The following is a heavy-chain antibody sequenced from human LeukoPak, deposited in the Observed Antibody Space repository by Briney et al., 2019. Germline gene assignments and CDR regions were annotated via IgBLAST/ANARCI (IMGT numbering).Heavy chain of an antibody. CDR2: ISSSSSYI. D-gene: IGHD2-15*01. CDR3: ANGWSPDY. J-gene: IGHJ4*02. V-gene: IGHV3-21*04. CDR1: GFTFSSYS. Sequence: GGSLRLSCAASGFTFSSYSMNWVRQAPGKGLEWVSSISSSSSYIYYADSVKGRFTISRDNAKNTLYLQMNSLRAEDTAVYHCANGWSPDYWGRGTLVTVSS.